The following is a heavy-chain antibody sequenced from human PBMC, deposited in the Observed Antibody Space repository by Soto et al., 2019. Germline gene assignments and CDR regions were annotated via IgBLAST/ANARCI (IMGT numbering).Heavy chain of an antibody. Sequence: PSETLSLTCPVSGGSISSYYWSWIRQPPGKGLEWIGYIYYSGSTNYNPSLQSRVTISVDTSKNQFSLKLSSVTAADTAVYYCARAVEASTRPTDFDSWGQGHLVIV. CDR3: ARAVEASTRPTDFDS. CDR1: GGSISSYY. V-gene: IGHV4-59*12. CDR2: IYYSGST. J-gene: IGHJ5*01.